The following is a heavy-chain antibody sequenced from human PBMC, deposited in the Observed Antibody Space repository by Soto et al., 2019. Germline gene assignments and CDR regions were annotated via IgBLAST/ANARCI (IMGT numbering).Heavy chain of an antibody. Sequence: SETLSLTCTVSGGSISSSSYYWGWIRQPPGKGLEWIGSIYYSGSTYYNPSLKSRVTISVDTSKNQFSLKLSSVTAADTAVYYCARLSEYYYDSSGYFDYWGQGTLVTVSS. V-gene: IGHV4-39*01. CDR1: GGSISSSSYY. J-gene: IGHJ4*02. CDR3: ARLSEYYYDSSGYFDY. CDR2: IYYSGST. D-gene: IGHD3-22*01.